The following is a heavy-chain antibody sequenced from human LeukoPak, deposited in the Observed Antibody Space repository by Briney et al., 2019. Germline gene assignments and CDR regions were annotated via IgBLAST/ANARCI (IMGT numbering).Heavy chain of an antibody. V-gene: IGHV1-69*05. D-gene: IGHD3-3*01. Sequence: SVKVSCKASGGTFSSYAISWVRQAPGQGLEWMGGIIPIFGTANYAQKFQGRVTMTRDTSISTAYMELSRLRSDDTAVYYCARDRPAKYYDFWSGYSVGFDYWGQGTLVTVSS. CDR1: GGTFSSYA. J-gene: IGHJ4*02. CDR2: IIPIFGTA. CDR3: ARDRPAKYYDFWSGYSVGFDY.